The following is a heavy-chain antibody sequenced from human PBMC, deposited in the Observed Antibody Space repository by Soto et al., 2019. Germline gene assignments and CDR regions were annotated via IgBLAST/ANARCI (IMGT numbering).Heavy chain of an antibody. J-gene: IGHJ6*02. CDR3: APGYCSGGDCPSGTGGMDV. CDR1: GFSLSTSGVS. Sequence: QITLMESGPTLVKPTQTLTLTCTFSGFSLSTSGVSVGWIRQPPGKALEWLGIIYWYDGKRYSPSVKSRLYITKYSAKNGVVLTRPGTGPMDPPPSYCAPGYCSGGDCPSGTGGMDVWGHGTTVPVSS. CDR2: IYWYDGK. D-gene: IGHD2-21*02. V-gene: IGHV2-5*01.